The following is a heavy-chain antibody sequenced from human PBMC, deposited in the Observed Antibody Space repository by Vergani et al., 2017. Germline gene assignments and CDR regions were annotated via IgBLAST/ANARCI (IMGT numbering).Heavy chain of an antibody. V-gene: IGHV4-34*01. J-gene: IGHJ5*02. Sequence: QVQLQQWGAGLLKPSETLSLTCAVYGGSFSGYYWSWIRQPPGKGLEWIGEINHSGSTNYNPSLKSRVTISVDTSKNQFSLKLSSVTAADTAVYYCARGPGPEYQFDPWGQGTLVTVSS. CDR1: GGSFSGYY. CDR3: ARGPGPEYQFDP. CDR2: INHSGST. D-gene: IGHD1-14*01.